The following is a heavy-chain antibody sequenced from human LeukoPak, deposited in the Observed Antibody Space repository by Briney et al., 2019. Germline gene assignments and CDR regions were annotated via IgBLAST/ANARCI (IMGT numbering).Heavy chain of an antibody. Sequence: PSETLSLTCTVSGGSISSSSYYWGWIRQPPGKGLEWIGSIYYSGSTYYNPSLKSRVTISVDTSKNQFSLKLSSVTAADTAVYYCARLIVAAAVDYRGQGTLVTVSS. CDR3: ARLIVAAAVDY. CDR2: IYYSGST. D-gene: IGHD6-13*01. CDR1: GGSISSSSYY. J-gene: IGHJ4*02. V-gene: IGHV4-39*01.